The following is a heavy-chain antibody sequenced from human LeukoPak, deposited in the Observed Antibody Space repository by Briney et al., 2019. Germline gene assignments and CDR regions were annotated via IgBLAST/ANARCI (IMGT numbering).Heavy chain of an antibody. CDR1: GGSISSGSYY. CDR2: IYTSGST. J-gene: IGHJ4*02. V-gene: IGHV4-61*02. CDR3: ARDQRGGGAAVVGFDY. Sequence: PAQTLSLTCTVSGGSISSGSYYWRWIRQPAGKGLEWIGRIYTSGSTNYNPSLKSRVPISVDTSKNQFSLKLSSVTAADTAVYYCARDQRGGGAAVVGFDYWGQGTLVTVSS. D-gene: IGHD1-26*01.